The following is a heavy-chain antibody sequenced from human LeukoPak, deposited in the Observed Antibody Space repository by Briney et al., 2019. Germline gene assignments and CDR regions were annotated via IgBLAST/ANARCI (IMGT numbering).Heavy chain of an antibody. V-gene: IGHV1-2*06. D-gene: IGHD1-1*01. Sequence: ASVKVSCKASGYTFTDYYIHWVRQAPGQGLEWMGRINPNSGGTNYAQKFQGRVTMTRDTSISTSYMDLSSLRSDDTALYYCARDASWKPFDYWGQGSLVTVSS. CDR3: ARDASWKPFDY. CDR2: INPNSGGT. CDR1: GYTFTDYY. J-gene: IGHJ4*02.